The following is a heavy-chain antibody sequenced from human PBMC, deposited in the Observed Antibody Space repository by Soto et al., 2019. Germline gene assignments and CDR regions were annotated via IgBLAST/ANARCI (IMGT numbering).Heavy chain of an antibody. CDR2: INHSGST. CDR1: GGSFTGYY. D-gene: IGHD3-10*01. Sequence: PSETLFLTCAFYGGSFTGYYWGCIRQPPVKGLEWIGEINHSGSTNYNPSLKSRVTISVDTSKNQFSLKLSSVTAADTAVYYCARERGLLLWFGEYNWFDPWGQGTLVS. CDR3: ARERGLLLWFGEYNWFDP. V-gene: IGHV4-34*01. J-gene: IGHJ5*02.